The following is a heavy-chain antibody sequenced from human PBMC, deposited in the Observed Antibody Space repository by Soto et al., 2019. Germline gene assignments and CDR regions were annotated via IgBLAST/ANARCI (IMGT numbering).Heavy chain of an antibody. CDR1: GFIFNEYG. V-gene: IGHV3-33*01. J-gene: IGHJ4*02. Sequence: QVQLVESGGGVVQPGRSLRLSCAASGFIFNEYGMHWVRQAPGKGLEWVAGIWYDGSNKYYADSVKGRVTFSRDNSKNTMSLQMNSLRVEDTAIYYCARWGCSGSNCNLNQRSFDLWGQGTLVTVSS. D-gene: IGHD2-15*01. CDR2: IWYDGSNK. CDR3: ARWGCSGSNCNLNQRSFDL.